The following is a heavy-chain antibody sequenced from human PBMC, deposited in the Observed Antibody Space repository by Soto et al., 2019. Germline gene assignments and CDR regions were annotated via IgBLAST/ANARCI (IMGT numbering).Heavy chain of an antibody. V-gene: IGHV3-30*18. CDR3: AKDGTGEFDY. CDR1: GFTFSSYG. Sequence: QVQLVESGGGVVQPGRSLRLSCAASGFTFSSYGMPWVRQAPGKGLEWVAVISYDGSNKYYADSVKGRFTISRDNSKNTLYLQMNSLRAEDTAVYYCAKDGTGEFDYWGQGTLVTVSS. J-gene: IGHJ4*02. D-gene: IGHD1-26*01. CDR2: ISYDGSNK.